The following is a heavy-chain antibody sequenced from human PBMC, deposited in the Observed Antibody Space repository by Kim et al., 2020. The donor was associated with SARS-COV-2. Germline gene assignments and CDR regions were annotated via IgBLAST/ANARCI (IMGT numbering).Heavy chain of an antibody. V-gene: IGHV3-21*01. J-gene: IGHJ4*02. D-gene: IGHD3-16*02. Sequence: YADSVKGRFTISRDNAKNSLYLQRNSLRAEDTAVYYCARVLRLGELSIDYWGQGTLVTVSS. CDR3: ARVLRLGELSIDY.